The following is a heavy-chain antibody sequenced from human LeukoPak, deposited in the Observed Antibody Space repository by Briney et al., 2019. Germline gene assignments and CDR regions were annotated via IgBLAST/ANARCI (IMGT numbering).Heavy chain of an antibody. CDR1: GFTFSSYA. D-gene: IGHD3-3*02. CDR3: ARAPHFVFGMDV. V-gene: IGHV3-30-3*01. CDR2: ISYDGSNK. Sequence: PGGSLRLSCAASGFTFSSYAMHWVRQAPGKGLEWVAVISYDGSNKYYADSVKGRFTISRDNSKNTLYLQMNSLRAEDTAVYYCARAPHFVFGMDVWGQGTTVTVSS. J-gene: IGHJ6*02.